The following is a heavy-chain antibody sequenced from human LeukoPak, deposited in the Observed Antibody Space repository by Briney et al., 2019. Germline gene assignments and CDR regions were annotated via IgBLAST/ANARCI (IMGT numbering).Heavy chain of an antibody. Sequence: PGGSLRLSCAASDFTVSSNFMSWVRQAPGKGLEWVSVIYSGGSTYYADSVKGRFTISRDNAKNSLYLQMNSLRAEDTAVYYCARGLGTDYWGQGTLVTVSS. V-gene: IGHV3-53*01. CDR2: IYSGGST. CDR1: DFTVSSNF. J-gene: IGHJ4*02. CDR3: ARGLGTDY. D-gene: IGHD7-27*01.